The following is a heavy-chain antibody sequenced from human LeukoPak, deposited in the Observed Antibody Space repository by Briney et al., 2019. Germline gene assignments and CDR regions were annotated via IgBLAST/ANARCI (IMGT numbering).Heavy chain of an antibody. CDR3: ARKDGDY. J-gene: IGHJ4*02. V-gene: IGHV4-59*01. Sequence: SETLSLTCTVSGGSISSDYWSWIRQPPGKGLEWIGHIYYSGSTNYNPSLKSRVTISVDTSKNQISLKLSSVTAAGTAVYYCARKDGDYWGQGILVTVSS. CDR1: GGSISSDY. CDR2: IYYSGST. D-gene: IGHD2-15*01.